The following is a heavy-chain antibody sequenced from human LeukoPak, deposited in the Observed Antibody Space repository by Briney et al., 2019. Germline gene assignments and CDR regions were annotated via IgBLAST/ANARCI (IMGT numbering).Heavy chain of an antibody. V-gene: IGHV4-59*01. CDR2: IYYSGST. CDR3: ARDLRDGSQGYYYYMDV. J-gene: IGHJ6*03. D-gene: IGHD5-24*01. Sequence: SETLSLTCTVSGGSISSYYWSWIRQPPGKGLEWIGYIYYSGSTNYNPSLKSRVTISVDTPKNQFSLKLSSVTAADTAVYYCARDLRDGSQGYYYYMDVWGKGTTVTVSS. CDR1: GGSISSYY.